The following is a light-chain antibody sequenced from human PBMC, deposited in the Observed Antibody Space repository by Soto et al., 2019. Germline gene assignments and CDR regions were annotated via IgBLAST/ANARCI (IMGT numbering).Light chain of an antibody. J-gene: IGLJ2*01. CDR1: SSDVGGHNY. CDR2: EVS. CDR3: SSYTSSSTLV. Sequence: QSALTQSPSASGSPGQSVTISCTGSSSDVGGHNYVSWYQHHPGKAPKLIIYEVSKRPSGVPDRFSGSKSGNTASLTVSGLQAEDEAVYYCSSYTSSSTLVFGGGTKVTVL. V-gene: IGLV2-8*01.